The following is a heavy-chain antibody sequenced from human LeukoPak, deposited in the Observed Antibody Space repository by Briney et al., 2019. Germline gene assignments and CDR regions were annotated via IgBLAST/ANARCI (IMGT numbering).Heavy chain of an antibody. D-gene: IGHD6-6*01. V-gene: IGHV4-4*07. Sequence: SETLSLTCTVSGGSISSYYWSWIRQPAGKGLEWIGRIYTSGSTDYNPSLKSRVTMSVDTSKNQFSLKLSSVTAADTAVYYCARDSAYSSSYDYWGQGTLVTVSS. J-gene: IGHJ4*02. CDR1: GGSISSYY. CDR3: ARDSAYSSSYDY. CDR2: IYTSGST.